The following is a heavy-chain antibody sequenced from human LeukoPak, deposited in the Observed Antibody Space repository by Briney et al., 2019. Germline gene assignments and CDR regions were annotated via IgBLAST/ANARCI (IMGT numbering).Heavy chain of an antibody. V-gene: IGHV3-30*18. D-gene: IGHD3-10*01. CDR3: AKHLRKLFRGVPDYYGMDV. CDR1: GFTFSSYG. J-gene: IGHJ6*02. Sequence: GRSLRLSCAASGFTFSSYGIHWVSQAPGKGLEWVAAVSYDGSNKFYADSVKGRFTITRDSSRNTLSLEMNSLSAEDTAVYYCAKHLRKLFRGVPDYYGMDVWGQETTVTVYS. CDR2: VSYDGSNK.